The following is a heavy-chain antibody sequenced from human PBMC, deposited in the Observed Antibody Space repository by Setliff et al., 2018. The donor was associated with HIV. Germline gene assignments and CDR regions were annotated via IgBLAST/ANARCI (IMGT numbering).Heavy chain of an antibody. CDR1: GASTSDNIYY. D-gene: IGHD3-3*01. V-gene: IGHV4-39*02. CDR2: AHYSGAI. Sequence: PSETLSLTCSVTGASTSDNIYYWGWIRHSPGKGLEWIASAHYSGAIFNNPSLKSRVTMSVDTSGSRFSLKLTSVTAADTAVYYCARPSFGIGGGANFDSWGRGTLVTVSS. CDR3: ARPSFGIGGGANFDS. J-gene: IGHJ4*02.